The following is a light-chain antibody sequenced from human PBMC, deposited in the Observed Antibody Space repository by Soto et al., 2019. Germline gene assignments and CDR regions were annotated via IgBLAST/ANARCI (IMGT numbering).Light chain of an antibody. CDR2: AAC. V-gene: IGKV1-39*01. J-gene: IGKJ3*01. Sequence: DIQMTQSPSSLSASVGDRVTITCRASQSISNNLNWYHQKPGKPPKLLIFAACTLQSGVLTRHSGGGSGTDFTLTSNSLQHEDFETYFCQQTYSSSTFGPGTKGDIK. CDR1: QSISNN. CDR3: QQTYSSST.